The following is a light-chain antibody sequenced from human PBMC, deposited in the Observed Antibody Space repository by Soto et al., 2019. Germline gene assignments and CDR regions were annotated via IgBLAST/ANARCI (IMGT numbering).Light chain of an antibody. Sequence: QSALTQPRSVSGSPGQSVSISCTGTSSDVGGYNYVSWYQQHPGKAPKLMIYDVSKRPSGVPDRFSGSKSGNTASLTISGLQTENEVEYYCFSYAVSYSASVCGYGPNVTV. CDR1: SSDVGGYNY. J-gene: IGLJ1*01. V-gene: IGLV2-11*01. CDR3: FSYAVSYSASV. CDR2: DVS.